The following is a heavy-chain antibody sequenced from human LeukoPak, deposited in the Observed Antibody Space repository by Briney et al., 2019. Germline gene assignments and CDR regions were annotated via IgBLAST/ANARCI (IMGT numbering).Heavy chain of an antibody. V-gene: IGHV4-61*02. CDR2: IYTSGST. CDR3: ARDHPTGYCSSTRCYTPYSYCYTDV. D-gene: IGHD2-2*02. J-gene: IGHJ6*03. CDR1: GGSISSGGYY. Sequence: PSEALSLTCTVSGGSISSGGYYWGWIRPPAGKGLEWIGRIYTSGSTNYNPSLKSRVTISLDTSKNQFSLTLSSVTAADTAVYYCARDHPTGYCSSTRCYTPYSYCYTDVWGKGTTVTDSS.